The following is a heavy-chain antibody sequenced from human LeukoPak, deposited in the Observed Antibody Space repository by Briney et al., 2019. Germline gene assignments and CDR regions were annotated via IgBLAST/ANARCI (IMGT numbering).Heavy chain of an antibody. V-gene: IGHV4-59*01. D-gene: IGHD3-22*01. Sequence: SETLSLTCTVSGGSLSSYYWSWIRQPPGKGLEWIGYIYYSGSTNYNPSLKSRVTISVDTSKNQFSLKLSSVTAADTAVYYCARDLCYDSSGYCFDYWGQGTLVTVSS. CDR2: IYYSGST. CDR1: GGSLSSYY. J-gene: IGHJ4*02. CDR3: ARDLCYDSSGYCFDY.